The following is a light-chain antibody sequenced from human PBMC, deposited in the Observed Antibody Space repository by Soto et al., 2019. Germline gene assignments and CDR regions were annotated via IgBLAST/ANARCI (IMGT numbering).Light chain of an antibody. CDR3: QQYNSYSP. CDR1: QSVSSN. Sequence: EIVMTQSPATLSVSPGERATLSCRASQSVSSNLAWYQQKPGQAPRLLIYGASTRATGIPARFSGSGSGTDFTLTISRLEPDDFATYYCQQYNSYSPFGQGTKVDIK. CDR2: GAS. J-gene: IGKJ1*01. V-gene: IGKV3-15*01.